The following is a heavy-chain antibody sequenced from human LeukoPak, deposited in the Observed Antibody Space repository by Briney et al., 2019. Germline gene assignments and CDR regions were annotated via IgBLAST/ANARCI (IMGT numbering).Heavy chain of an antibody. D-gene: IGHD2-2*02. J-gene: IGHJ4*02. Sequence: ASVKVSCKASGYTFTGYYMHRVRQAPGQGLEWMGIINPSGGSTSYAQKFQGRVTMTRDTSTSTVYMELSSLRSEDTAVYYCARDRAATAIPEYYFDYWGQGTLVTVSS. CDR3: ARDRAATAIPEYYFDY. CDR2: INPSGGST. V-gene: IGHV1-46*01. CDR1: GYTFTGYY.